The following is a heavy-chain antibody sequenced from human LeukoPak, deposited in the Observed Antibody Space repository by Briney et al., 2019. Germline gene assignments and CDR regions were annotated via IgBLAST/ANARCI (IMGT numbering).Heavy chain of an antibody. D-gene: IGHD1-26*01. CDR2: FDPEDGET. Sequence: ASVKVSCKVSGYTLTELSMHWVRQAPGKGLEWMGGFDPEDGETIYAQKFQGRVTMTEDTSTDTAYMELSSLRSEDTAVYYCATDNPLLVGATYFDYSGQGTLVTVSS. CDR3: ATDNPLLVGATYFDY. CDR1: GYTLTELS. J-gene: IGHJ4*02. V-gene: IGHV1-24*01.